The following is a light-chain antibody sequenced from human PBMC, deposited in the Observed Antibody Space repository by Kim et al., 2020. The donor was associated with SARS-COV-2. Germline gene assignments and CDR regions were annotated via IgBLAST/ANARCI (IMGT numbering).Light chain of an antibody. V-gene: IGLV3-21*04. CDR2: YDR. CDR3: HVWDNSSDQEV. CDR1: NIGNKG. J-gene: IGLJ3*02. Sequence: APGKTARITCKGNNIGNKGVHWYQQKPGQAPVVVIYYDRNRPSGIPERFSGSNSGNTATLTISRVEAGDEADYYCHVWDNSSDQEVFGGGTKLTVL.